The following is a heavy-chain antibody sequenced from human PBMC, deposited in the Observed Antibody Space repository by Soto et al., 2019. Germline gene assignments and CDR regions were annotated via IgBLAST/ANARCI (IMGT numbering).Heavy chain of an antibody. Sequence: QLRESGPGLVKPSGTLSLTCFVSGASISSTYWWSWVRQTPGKRLEWIGQIYHTGTTSYKPSLKNGVTISLDKSTNQFSLRLTSMTAADTAVYYCATLPPRIVVVMTDLPTWGQGPLVTASS. J-gene: IGHJ5*02. CDR1: GASISSTYW. D-gene: IGHD2-15*01. CDR3: ATLPPRIVVVMTDLPT. V-gene: IGHV4-4*02. CDR2: IYHTGTT.